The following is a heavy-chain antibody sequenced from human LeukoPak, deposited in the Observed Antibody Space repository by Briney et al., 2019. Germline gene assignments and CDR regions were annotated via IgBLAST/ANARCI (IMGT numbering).Heavy chain of an antibody. Sequence: EWIGYIYYSGRTNYNPSLKSRVTISVDTSKNQFSLKLSSVTAADTAVYYCARCSGYDQFDYWGQGTLVTVSS. J-gene: IGHJ4*02. V-gene: IGHV4-59*08. D-gene: IGHD5-12*01. CDR2: IYYSGRT. CDR3: ARCSGYDQFDY.